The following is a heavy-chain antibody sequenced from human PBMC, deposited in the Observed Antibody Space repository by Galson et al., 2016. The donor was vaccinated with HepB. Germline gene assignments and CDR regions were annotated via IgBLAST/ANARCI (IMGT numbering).Heavy chain of an antibody. CDR1: GFSFTSHW. D-gene: IGHD1-26*01. CDR2: INSDGRTT. CDR3: ARGVRGMGPTYYYFYFMDV. Sequence: SLRLSCAASGFSFTSHWMHWVRQAPGKGPVWVSHINSDGRTTRYTDSVKGRFIISRDIAKNTLYLQMNSLRAEDTAVYFCARGVRGMGPTYYYFYFMDVWGKGTAVTVSS. V-gene: IGHV3-74*01. J-gene: IGHJ6*03.